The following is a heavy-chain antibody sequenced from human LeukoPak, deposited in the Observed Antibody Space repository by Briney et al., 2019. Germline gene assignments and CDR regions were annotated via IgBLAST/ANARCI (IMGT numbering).Heavy chain of an antibody. V-gene: IGHV1-69*05. CDR1: GGTFSSYA. Sequence: SVKVSCKASGGTFSSYAISWVRQAPGQGLEWMGGIIPIFGTANYAQKFQGRVTITTDESTSTAYMELSSLRSEDTAVYYCARVDYGGNSRSGLYYYYMDVWGKGTTVTVSS. CDR2: IIPIFGTA. J-gene: IGHJ6*03. CDR3: ARVDYGGNSRSGLYYYYMDV. D-gene: IGHD4-23*01.